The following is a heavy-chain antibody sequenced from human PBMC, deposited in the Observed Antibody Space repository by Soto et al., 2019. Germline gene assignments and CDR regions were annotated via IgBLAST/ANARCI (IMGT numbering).Heavy chain of an antibody. V-gene: IGHV3-23*01. D-gene: IGHD6-25*01. CDR1: GFTFSTHA. CDR2: VDVGGGST. Sequence: EVQLLESGGGLVQPGGSLRLSCAASGFTFSTHAMIWVRQAPGKGLNWVSTVDVGGGSTYYTDSVKGRFTVSRDNSKNTVYLQLNTLRAEDTVIYFCARDSGPAGGGACDIWGQGTMVTVSS. CDR3: ARDSGPAGGGACDI. J-gene: IGHJ3*02.